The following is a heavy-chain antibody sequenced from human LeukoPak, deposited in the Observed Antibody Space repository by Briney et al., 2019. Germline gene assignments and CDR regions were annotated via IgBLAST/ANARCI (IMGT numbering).Heavy chain of an antibody. CDR3: ARESWYYGSGIPGYFDY. V-gene: IGHV3-33*01. CDR1: GFTFSSYG. J-gene: IGHJ4*02. D-gene: IGHD3-10*01. CDR2: IWYDGSNK. Sequence: GRSLRLSCAASGFTFSSYGMHWVCQAPGKGLEWVAVIWYDGSNKYYADSVKGRFTISRDNSKNTLYLQMNSLRAEDTAVYYCARESWYYGSGIPGYFDYWGQGTLVTVSS.